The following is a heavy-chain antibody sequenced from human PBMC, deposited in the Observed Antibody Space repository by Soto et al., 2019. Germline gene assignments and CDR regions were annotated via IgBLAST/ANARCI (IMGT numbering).Heavy chain of an antibody. CDR3: ALMVAAPNT. D-gene: IGHD6-13*01. CDR1: GYSFTGYP. Sequence: ASVKVSCKASGYSFTGYPIHWVRQAPGQRPEWMGKINPASGYTKYSQHLHGRLTITRDTSANTAYMELSSLRSEDTAVYYCALMVAAPNTWGQGTLVTVSS. V-gene: IGHV1-3*01. J-gene: IGHJ4*02. CDR2: INPASGYT.